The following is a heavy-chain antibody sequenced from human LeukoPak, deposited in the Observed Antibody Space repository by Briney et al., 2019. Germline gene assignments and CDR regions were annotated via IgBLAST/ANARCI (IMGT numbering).Heavy chain of an antibody. CDR1: GGSISSSS. D-gene: IGHD6-19*01. CDR3: ARVDGSSGWYDAYYYYMDV. V-gene: IGHV3-48*01. Sequence: TSETLSLTCTVSGGSISSSSYYWGWIRQAPGKGLEWVSYISSSSSTIYYADSVKGRFTISRDNAKNSLYLQMNSLRAEDTAVYYCARVDGSSGWYDAYYYYMDVWGKGTTVTVSS. J-gene: IGHJ6*03. CDR2: ISSSSSTI.